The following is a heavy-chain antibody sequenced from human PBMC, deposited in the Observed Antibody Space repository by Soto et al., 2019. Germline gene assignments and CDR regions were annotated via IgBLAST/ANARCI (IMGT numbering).Heavy chain of an antibody. CDR3: ARVPGRL. Sequence: QLVETGGGLIQPGTSLTLSCAASGFSVSRNYMTWVRQAPGKGLEWGSFVYSGGATFYADSVKGRFILSRDESQNTLYLQMNNLRAEDTAVYYCARVPGRLWGRGTLVTVAS. CDR2: VYSGGAT. CDR1: GFSVSRNY. J-gene: IGHJ4*02. D-gene: IGHD3-10*01. V-gene: IGHV3-53*02.